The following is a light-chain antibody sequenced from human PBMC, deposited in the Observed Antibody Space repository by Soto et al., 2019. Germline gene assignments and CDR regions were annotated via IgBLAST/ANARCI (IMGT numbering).Light chain of an antibody. CDR1: QGIGST. V-gene: IGKV3-15*01. J-gene: IGKJ4*01. CDR2: DSS. Sequence: EIVLTQAPAALSVSPGEIVTLSWRASQGIGSTLAWYQQKPGQTPRLLIYDSSTRAIGIPARFSGSRSGTEFTLTINGLQSEDFAVYYCQRYNNWPLTFGGGTKVEIK. CDR3: QRYNNWPLT.